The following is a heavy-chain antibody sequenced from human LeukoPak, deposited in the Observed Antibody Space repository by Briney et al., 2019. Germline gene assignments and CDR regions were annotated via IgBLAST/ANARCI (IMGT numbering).Heavy chain of an antibody. CDR2: INHSGST. D-gene: IGHD2-15*01. V-gene: IGHV4-34*01. Sequence: PSETLSLTCAVYGGSISGYYWSWIRQPPGKGLEWIGEINHSGSTNYNPSLKSRVTISVDTSKDQFSLKLSSVTAADTAVYYCARGLRYCSGGSCYFDAFDIWGQGTMVTVSS. CDR3: ARGLRYCSGGSCYFDAFDI. CDR1: GGSISGYY. J-gene: IGHJ3*02.